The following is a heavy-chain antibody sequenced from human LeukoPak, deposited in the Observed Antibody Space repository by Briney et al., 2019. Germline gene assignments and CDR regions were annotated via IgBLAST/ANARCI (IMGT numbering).Heavy chain of an antibody. J-gene: IGHJ4*02. CDR3: ARVRTIAAVGTDLDY. Sequence: GASVKVSCKASGYPFTSHYIHWVRQAPGQGLEWTGIITTSGGSTSYAENFQGRVRMTRDTSTSTVYMELTSLGSYDTAVYYCARVRTIAAVGTDLDYWGQGTLVTVSS. V-gene: IGHV1-46*01. CDR1: GYPFTSHY. CDR2: ITTSGGST. D-gene: IGHD6-13*01.